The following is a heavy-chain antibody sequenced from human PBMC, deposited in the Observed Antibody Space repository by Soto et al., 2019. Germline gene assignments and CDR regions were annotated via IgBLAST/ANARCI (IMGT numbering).Heavy chain of an antibody. J-gene: IGHJ5*02. CDR2: IIPMFGTP. Sequence: QVQVFQSGAEVKKPGSSVRVSCKVSGGTLNSQSITWVRQAPGQGHEWMGGIIPMFGTPTDAQKFRGRVTISADTSTSTVYMELRSLSSQDTAVYYCATSLAARRKPYNWLDAWGQGTLVTVSS. D-gene: IGHD6-6*01. V-gene: IGHV1-69*06. CDR3: ATSLAARRKPYNWLDA. CDR1: GGTLNSQS.